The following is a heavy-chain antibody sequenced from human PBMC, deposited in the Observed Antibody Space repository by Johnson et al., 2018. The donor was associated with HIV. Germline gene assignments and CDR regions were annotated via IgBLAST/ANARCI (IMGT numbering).Heavy chain of an antibody. V-gene: IGHV3-30*04. CDR2: ISYDGSNK. CDR3: ARETAYCGGDCSGAFDI. Sequence: VQLVESGGGVVQPGRSLRLSCAASGFTFRSYAMHWVRQAPGKGLEWVAVISYDGSNKYYADSVKGRFTISRDNSKNTLYLQMNSLRAEDTAVYYCARETAYCGGDCSGAFDIWGQGTMVTVSS. D-gene: IGHD2-21*01. J-gene: IGHJ3*02. CDR1: GFTFRSYA.